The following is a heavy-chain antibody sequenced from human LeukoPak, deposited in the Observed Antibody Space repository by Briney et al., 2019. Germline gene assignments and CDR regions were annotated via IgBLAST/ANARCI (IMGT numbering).Heavy chain of an antibody. V-gene: IGHV3-7*03. CDR3: ARDYYGSGSYYNRVFDY. J-gene: IGHJ4*02. CDR2: IKQDGSEK. CDR1: GFTFSSYW. D-gene: IGHD3-10*01. Sequence: PGGSLRLSCAASGFTFSSYWMSWVRQAPGKGLEWVANIKQDGSEKYYVDSVKGRFTISRDNAKNSLYLQMNSLRAEDTAVYYCARDYYGSGSYYNRVFDYWGQGTLVTVSS.